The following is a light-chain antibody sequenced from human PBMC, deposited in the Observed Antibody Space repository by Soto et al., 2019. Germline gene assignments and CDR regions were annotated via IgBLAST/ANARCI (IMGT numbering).Light chain of an antibody. Sequence: QLVLTQSPSASASLGASVKLTCTLSSGHSNYAIAWHQQQPEKGPRYLMKLNNDGSHSKGDGIPDRFSGSSSGAERYLTISSLQSEDESDYYCQTWDTGISVVFGGGTKLTV. CDR2: LNNDGSH. J-gene: IGLJ2*01. V-gene: IGLV4-69*01. CDR1: SGHSNYA. CDR3: QTWDTGISVV.